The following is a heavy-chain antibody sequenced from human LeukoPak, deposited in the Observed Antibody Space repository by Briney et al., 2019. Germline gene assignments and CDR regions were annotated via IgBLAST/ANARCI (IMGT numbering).Heavy chain of an antibody. CDR3: ARHAPHGDGNKRGLDY. CDR1: GGSISSSSYC. V-gene: IGHV4-39*01. D-gene: IGHD2/OR15-2a*01. CDR2: ISHSGST. Sequence: SSETLSLTCTVSGGSISSSSYCWGWFRQPPGKGLEWIASISHSGSTYYNPSLQSRVTISVDTSKNHFSLMLNSVSAADTAVYHCARHAPHGDGNKRGLDYWGQGTLVTVSS. J-gene: IGHJ4*02.